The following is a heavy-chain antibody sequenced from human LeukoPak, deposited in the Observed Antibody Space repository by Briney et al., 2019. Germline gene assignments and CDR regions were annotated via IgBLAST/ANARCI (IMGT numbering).Heavy chain of an antibody. CDR3: ASSRLGYCSSTSCYLAPYYMDV. CDR2: INHSGST. Sequence: PSETLSLTCAVYGGSFSGYYWSWIRQPPGKGLEWIGEINHSGSTNYNPSLKSRVTISVDTPKNQFSLKLSSVTAADTAVYYRASSRLGYCSSTSCYLAPYYMDVWGKGTTVTVSS. V-gene: IGHV4-34*01. CDR1: GGSFSGYY. J-gene: IGHJ6*03. D-gene: IGHD2-2*01.